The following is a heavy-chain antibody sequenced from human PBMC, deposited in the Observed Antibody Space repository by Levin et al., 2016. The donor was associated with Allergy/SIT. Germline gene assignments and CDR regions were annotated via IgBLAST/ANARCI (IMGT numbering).Heavy chain of an antibody. J-gene: IGHJ4*02. D-gene: IGHD3-10*01. CDR3: AAMVRGVTFDY. CDR1: GGSITSYF. CDR2: VYDSGRT. Sequence: SETLSLTCTVSGGSITSYFWSWIRQPPGKGLEWIGSVYDSGRTHYNPSLKSRVTISVDTSKNQFSLKLTSVTAADTAVYYCAAMVRGVTFDYWGQGALVTVSS. V-gene: IGHV4-59*05.